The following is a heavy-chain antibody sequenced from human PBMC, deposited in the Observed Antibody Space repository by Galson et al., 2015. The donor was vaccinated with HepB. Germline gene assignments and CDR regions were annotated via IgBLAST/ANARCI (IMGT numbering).Heavy chain of an antibody. CDR1: GYTFTSYA. J-gene: IGHJ3*02. Sequence: SVKVSCKASGYTFTSYAMHWVRQAPGQRLEWMGWINAGNGNTKYSQKFQGRVTITRDTSASTAYMELSSLRSEDTAVYYCARDGGRPYCSSTSCYGPRLYSSSSDAFDIWGQGTMVTVSS. CDR2: INAGNGNT. CDR3: ARDGGRPYCSSTSCYGPRLYSSSSDAFDI. D-gene: IGHD2-2*01. V-gene: IGHV1-3*01.